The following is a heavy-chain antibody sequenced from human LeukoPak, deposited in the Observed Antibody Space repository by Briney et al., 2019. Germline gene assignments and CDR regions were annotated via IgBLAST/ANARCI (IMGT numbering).Heavy chain of an antibody. CDR3: ARDDYGGRGEFDY. CDR1: GFKFSAYS. CDR2: ISSTSGYM. V-gene: IGHV3-21*01. J-gene: IGHJ4*02. Sequence: GGSLRLSCAASGFKFSAYSMNWVRQAPGKGLEWVSSISSTSGYMYYSDSVKGRFTISRDNAKDSLYLQMNSLRAEDTAVYYCARDDYGGRGEFDYWGQGTLVTVSS. D-gene: IGHD4-23*01.